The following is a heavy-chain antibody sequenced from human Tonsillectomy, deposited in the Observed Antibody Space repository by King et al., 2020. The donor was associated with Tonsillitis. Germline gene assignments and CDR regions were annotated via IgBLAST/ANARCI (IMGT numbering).Heavy chain of an antibody. CDR2: FYNNGRT. Sequence: QLQESGPGLVKPSETLSLTCTVSGGSISSYHWSWIRQSPGKGLEWIGFFYNNGRTNYNPSLKGRVTIAGDTAKNPFSLNLSSVTAADTAVYYCAGTRSSAFYLDYWGQGTLVTVSS. J-gene: IGHJ4*02. D-gene: IGHD6-13*01. CDR3: AGTRSSAFYLDY. V-gene: IGHV4-59*01. CDR1: GGSISSYH.